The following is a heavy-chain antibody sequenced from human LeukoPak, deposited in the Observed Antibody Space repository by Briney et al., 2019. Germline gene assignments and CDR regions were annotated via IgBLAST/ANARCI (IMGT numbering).Heavy chain of an antibody. J-gene: IGHJ5*02. Sequence: SETLSLTCTVSGGSISSHYWSWIRQSPGKGLEWIGYIYYSGTTNYNPSLKSRVTISVDTSKNQFSLKVNSVTAADTAVYYCAKNYYASGSYEGWFDLWGQGTLVTVSS. CDR2: IYYSGTT. D-gene: IGHD3-10*01. V-gene: IGHV4-59*11. CDR1: GGSISSHY. CDR3: AKNYYASGSYEGWFDL.